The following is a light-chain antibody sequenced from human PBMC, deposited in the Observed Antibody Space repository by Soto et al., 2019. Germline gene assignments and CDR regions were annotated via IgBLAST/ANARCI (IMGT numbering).Light chain of an antibody. J-gene: IGLJ2*01. Sequence: QSALTQPASVSGSPGQSITISCTGTSSDIGGYNYVSWYQQYPGKAPRLLIYAVSNRPSGVSDRFSGSKSGNTASLTISGLQAEDEAHYYCCPYGGRIPVIVGEGTKVTVL. CDR3: CPYGGRIPVI. CDR1: SSDIGGYNY. V-gene: IGLV2-14*01. CDR2: AVS.